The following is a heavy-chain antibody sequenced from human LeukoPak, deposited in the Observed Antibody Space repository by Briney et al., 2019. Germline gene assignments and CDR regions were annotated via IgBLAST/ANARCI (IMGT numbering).Heavy chain of an antibody. CDR2: IIPIFGTA. CDR1: GGTFSSYA. D-gene: IGHD6-19*01. V-gene: IGHV1-69*13. Sequence: VASVKVSCKASGGTFSSYAISWVRQAPGQGLEWMGGIIPIFGTANYAQKFQGRVTITADESTSTAYMELSSLRSEDTAVYYCARVVSGWSLYYYYGMDVWGQGTTVTVSS. J-gene: IGHJ6*02. CDR3: ARVVSGWSLYYYYGMDV.